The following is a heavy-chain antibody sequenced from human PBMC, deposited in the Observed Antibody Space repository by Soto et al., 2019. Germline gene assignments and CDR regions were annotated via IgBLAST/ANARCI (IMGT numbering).Heavy chain of an antibody. CDR3: GAATGAY. Sequence: EVQLVESGGGLVKPGGSLRLSCADSGFTFSSYTMNWVRQAPGKGLEWVSSISRSSSYIYFADSVKGRFTISRDNAKNSLYLQMNSLRAEDTAVYYCGAATGAYWGQGTLVTVSS. D-gene: IGHD2-15*01. J-gene: IGHJ4*02. V-gene: IGHV3-21*01. CDR1: GFTFSSYT. CDR2: ISRSSSYI.